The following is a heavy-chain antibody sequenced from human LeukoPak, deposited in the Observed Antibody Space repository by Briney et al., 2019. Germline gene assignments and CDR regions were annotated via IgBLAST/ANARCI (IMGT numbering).Heavy chain of an antibody. D-gene: IGHD3-3*01. CDR2: MNPNSGNT. CDR1: GYTFTSYD. CDR3: ARGNELYPNYYYYMDV. Sequence: GASVKVSCKASGYTFTSYDINWVRQATGQGLEWMGWMNPNSGNTGYAQKFQGRVTMTRDTSISTAYMELSRLRSDDTAVYYCARGNELYPNYYYYMDVWGKGTTVTISS. V-gene: IGHV1-8*01. J-gene: IGHJ6*03.